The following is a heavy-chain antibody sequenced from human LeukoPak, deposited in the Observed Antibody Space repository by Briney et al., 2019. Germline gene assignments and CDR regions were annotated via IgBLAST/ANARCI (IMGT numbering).Heavy chain of an antibody. J-gene: IGHJ4*02. CDR2: IYYSGST. CDR3: ARDVRSYSYTH. Sequence: PSETLSLTCTVSGGSISSYYWSWIRQPPGKGLEWIGYIYYSGSTNYNPSLKSRVTISVDTSKNQFSLKLSSVTAADTAVYYCARDVRSYSYTHWGQGTLVTVSS. V-gene: IGHV4-59*01. CDR1: GGSISSYY. D-gene: IGHD5-18*01.